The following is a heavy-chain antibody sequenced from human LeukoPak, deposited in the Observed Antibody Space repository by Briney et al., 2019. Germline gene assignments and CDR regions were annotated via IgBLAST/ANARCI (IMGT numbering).Heavy chain of an antibody. Sequence: GGSLRLSCVASGFIFDDYAMHWVRQAPGKGLEWVSGISWNSGSIGYADSVKGRFTISRDNAKNSLYLQMNSLRAEDTAVYYCARYSSVYGMDVWGQGTTVTVSS. CDR1: GFIFDDYA. CDR3: ARYSSVYGMDV. CDR2: ISWNSGSI. D-gene: IGHD6-19*01. J-gene: IGHJ6*02. V-gene: IGHV3-9*01.